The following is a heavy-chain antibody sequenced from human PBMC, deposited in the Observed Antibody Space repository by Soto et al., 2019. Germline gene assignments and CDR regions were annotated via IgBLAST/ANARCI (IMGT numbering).Heavy chain of an antibody. CDR2: IWYDGSNK. J-gene: IGHJ6*02. D-gene: IGHD6-6*01. Sequence: QVQLVESGGGVVQPGRSLRLSCAASGFTFSSYGMHWVRQAPGKGLEWVAVIWYDGSNKYYADSVKGRFTISRDNSKNTQYLQMNSLRAEDTAVYYCARDKAARGHYYGMDVWGQGTTVTVSS. V-gene: IGHV3-33*01. CDR1: GFTFSSYG. CDR3: ARDKAARGHYYGMDV.